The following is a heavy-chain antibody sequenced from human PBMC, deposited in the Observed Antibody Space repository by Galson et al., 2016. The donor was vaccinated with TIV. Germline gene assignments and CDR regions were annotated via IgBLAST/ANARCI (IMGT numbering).Heavy chain of an antibody. CDR2: ISHDGNNK. Sequence: SLRLSCVASGFTFDSYTFHWVRQTPGKGLEWVAIISHDGNNKDFADSVQGRFTISRDSSKNTVFLQMNSLRLEDTAVYYCTRDGRGNWKYVDYFDYWGQGTLVTVSS. V-gene: IGHV3-30-3*01. D-gene: IGHD1-7*01. CDR1: GFTFDSYT. CDR3: TRDGRGNWKYVDYFDY. J-gene: IGHJ4*02.